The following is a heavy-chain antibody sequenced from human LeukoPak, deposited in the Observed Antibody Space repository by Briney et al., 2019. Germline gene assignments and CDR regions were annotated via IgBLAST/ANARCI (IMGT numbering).Heavy chain of an antibody. CDR2: ISAYNGNT. D-gene: IGHD6-19*01. CDR1: GYTFTSYG. Sequence: ASVKVSCKASGYTFTSYGISWVRQAPGQGLEWMGWISAYNGNTNYAQKLQGRVAMTTDTSTSTAYMELRSLRSDDTAVYYCARGQDSSGWQRSPVQRRGHFDYWGQGTLVTVSS. CDR3: ARGQDSSGWQRSPVQRRGHFDY. V-gene: IGHV1-18*01. J-gene: IGHJ4*02.